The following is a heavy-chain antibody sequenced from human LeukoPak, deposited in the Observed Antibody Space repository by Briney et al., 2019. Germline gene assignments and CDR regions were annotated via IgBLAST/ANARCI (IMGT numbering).Heavy chain of an antibody. CDR1: GYTFTTYS. CDR2: INLSGGST. J-gene: IGHJ6*02. CDR3: VRHNHMDV. V-gene: IGHV1-46*01. Sequence: ASVKVSFTASGYTFTTYSMHWVRQAPGQGLEWMAIINLSGGSTDYTQKFQGRVTMTRDTSTSTVYMELSSLRSEDTAVYYCVRHNHMDVWGQGTTVTVSS.